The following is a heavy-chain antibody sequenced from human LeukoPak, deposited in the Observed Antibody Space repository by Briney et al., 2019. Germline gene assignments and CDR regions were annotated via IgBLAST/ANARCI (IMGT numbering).Heavy chain of an antibody. CDR3: AIIGGSGYDFDY. D-gene: IGHD3-22*01. CDR2: ISSSGSTI. CDR1: GFTFSSYE. Sequence: GGSLRLSCAASGFTFSSYEMNWVRQAPGKGLEWVSYISSSGSTIYYADSVKGRFTISRDNAKNSLYLQMNSLRAEDTAVYYCAIIGGSGYDFDYWGQGTLVTVSS. J-gene: IGHJ4*02. V-gene: IGHV3-48*03.